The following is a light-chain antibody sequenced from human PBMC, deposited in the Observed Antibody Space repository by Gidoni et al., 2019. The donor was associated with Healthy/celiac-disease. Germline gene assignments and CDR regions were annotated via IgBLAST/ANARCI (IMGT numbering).Light chain of an antibody. CDR2: CAS. CDR1: QSVLYSSNNKNY. J-gene: IGKJ1*01. CDR3: QQYYSTLTWT. Sequence: DIVMTQSPDSLAVVLGERATINCKSSQSVLYSSNNKNYLAWYQQKPGQPPKLLIYCASTRESGVPDRFSGSGSGTDFTLTISSLQAEDVAVYYCQQYYSTLTWTFGQGTKVEIK. V-gene: IGKV4-1*01.